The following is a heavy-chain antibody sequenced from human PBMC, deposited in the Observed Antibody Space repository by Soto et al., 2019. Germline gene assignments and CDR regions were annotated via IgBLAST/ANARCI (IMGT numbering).Heavy chain of an antibody. V-gene: IGHV4-59*08. J-gene: IGHJ4*02. CDR2: IYYSGST. Sequence: LSETLSLTCTVSGGSISSYYWSWIRQPPGKGLEWIGYIYYSGSTNYNPSLKSRVTISVDTSKNQFSLKLSSVTAADTAVYYCARHSTGKKGPYFDYWGQGTLVTVSS. CDR1: GGSISSYY. CDR3: ARHSTGKKGPYFDY. D-gene: IGHD2-8*02.